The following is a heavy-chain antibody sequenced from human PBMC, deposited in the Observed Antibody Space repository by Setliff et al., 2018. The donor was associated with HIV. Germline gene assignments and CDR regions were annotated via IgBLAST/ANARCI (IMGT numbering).Heavy chain of an antibody. CDR1: GYTFTSYA. V-gene: IGHV7-4-1*02. CDR3: ARTLDPGITMIVPLDY. Sequence: GASVKVSCKASGYTFTSYAMNWVRQAPGQGLEWMGWINTNTGNPTYAQGFTGRFVFSLDTSVSTEYLQISSLKAEDTAVYYCARTLDPGITMIVPLDYWGQGTLVTVSS. CDR2: INTNTGNP. D-gene: IGHD3-22*01. J-gene: IGHJ4*02.